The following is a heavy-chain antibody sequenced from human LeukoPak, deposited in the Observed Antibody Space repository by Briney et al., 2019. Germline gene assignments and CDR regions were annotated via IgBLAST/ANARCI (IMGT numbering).Heavy chain of an antibody. D-gene: IGHD6-13*01. CDR2: IYYSGST. V-gene: IGHV4-59*01. J-gene: IGHJ4*02. CDR1: GGSISSYY. Sequence: PSETLSLTCTVSGGSISSYYWSWIRQPPGKGLEWIGYIYYSGSTNYNPSLKSRVTISVDTSKNQFSLKLSSVTAADTAVYYCARGAAAAEKIDYWGQGTLVTVSS. CDR3: ARGAAAAEKIDY.